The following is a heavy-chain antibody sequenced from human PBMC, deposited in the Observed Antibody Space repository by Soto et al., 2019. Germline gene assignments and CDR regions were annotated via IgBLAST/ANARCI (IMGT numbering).Heavy chain of an antibody. CDR2: IYYSGGT. D-gene: IGHD3-16*01. Sequence: QVQLQESGPGLVKPSQTLSLTCTVSGGSISSGDYYWSWIRQPPGKGLEWIGFIYYSGGTYYKPSLKSRVTISADTSKNKFSLNLSSVTAADTAVYYCARASTGELWVYANWFDPWGPGTLVTVSS. V-gene: IGHV4-30-4*01. CDR1: GGSISSGDYY. J-gene: IGHJ5*02. CDR3: ARASTGELWVYANWFDP.